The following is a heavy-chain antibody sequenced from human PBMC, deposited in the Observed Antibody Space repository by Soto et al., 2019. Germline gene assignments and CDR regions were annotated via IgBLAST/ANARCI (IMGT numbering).Heavy chain of an antibody. CDR2: IYYSGST. V-gene: IGHV4-59*01. CDR3: ARAGTNMVQFDY. CDR1: GVSINSYF. D-gene: IGHD3-10*01. Sequence: ETLSLTCAVPGVSINSYFWSWIRQSPGKGLEWIGHIYYSGSTIYSPSLKSRVTISLDTSKNQFSLEVHSVSAADTAVYYCARAGTNMVQFDYWGQGTLVTVYS. J-gene: IGHJ4*02.